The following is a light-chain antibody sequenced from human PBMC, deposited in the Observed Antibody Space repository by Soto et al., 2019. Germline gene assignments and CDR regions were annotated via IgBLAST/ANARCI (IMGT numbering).Light chain of an antibody. CDR1: SSDVGGYNY. Sequence: QSALTQPASMSGSPGQSITISCTGTSSDVGGYNYVSWYRQHPGKAPKLMIYDVNNRPSGVSNRFSGSTSGNTASLTISGLQAEDEADYYCSSHSSSSTLVVFGGGTQLTVL. CDR3: SSHSSSSTLVV. V-gene: IGLV2-14*03. CDR2: DVN. J-gene: IGLJ2*01.